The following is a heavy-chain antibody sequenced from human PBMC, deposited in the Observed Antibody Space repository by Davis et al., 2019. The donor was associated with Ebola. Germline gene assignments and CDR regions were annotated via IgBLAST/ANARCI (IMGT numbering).Heavy chain of an antibody. CDR3: ARDRGGDYSFDY. J-gene: IGHJ4*02. Sequence: AASVKVSCKTSGGTFTSYYMHWVRQAPGQGLEWMGIINPSGGSTSYAQKFQGRVTMTRDTSTSTVYMELSSLRSEDTSVYYCARDRGGDYSFDYWGQGTLVTVSS. D-gene: IGHD3-10*01. CDR1: GGTFTSYY. V-gene: IGHV1-46*01. CDR2: INPSGGST.